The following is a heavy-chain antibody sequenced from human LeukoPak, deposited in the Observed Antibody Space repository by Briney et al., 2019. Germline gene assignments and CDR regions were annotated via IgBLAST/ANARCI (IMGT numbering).Heavy chain of an antibody. CDR3: ARDPDGDYDFDY. J-gene: IGHJ4*02. Sequence: GGSLRLSCAASGFSFSDYGMNWVRRAPGKGLEWLSHINSNGAVISYADSVKGRFTISRDTAKSSVYLQMNSLKIEDTAIYFCARDPDGDYDFDYWGQGTLVTVSS. CDR1: GFSFSDYG. CDR2: INSNGAVI. D-gene: IGHD4-17*01. V-gene: IGHV3-48*01.